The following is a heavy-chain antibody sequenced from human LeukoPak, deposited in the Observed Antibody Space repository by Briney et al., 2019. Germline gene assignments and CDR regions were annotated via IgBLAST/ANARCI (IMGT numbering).Heavy chain of an antibody. CDR2: IDQYGSEK. CDR3: ARDPTWELLDDYFDY. J-gene: IGHJ4*02. Sequence: GGSLRLSCAASGFTCSKYWMSWVRQAPGKGLEWVANIDQYGSEKYYVDSVKGRFTVSRDDAKNSLYLQMNSLRAEDTAVYYCARDPTWELLDDYFDYWGQGTLVTVSS. D-gene: IGHD1-26*01. CDR1: GFTCSKYW. V-gene: IGHV3-7*01.